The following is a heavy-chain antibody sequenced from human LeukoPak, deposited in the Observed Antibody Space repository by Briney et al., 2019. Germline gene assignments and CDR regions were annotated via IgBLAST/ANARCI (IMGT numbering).Heavy chain of an antibody. CDR2: ISSSSSYI. V-gene: IGHV3-21*01. J-gene: IGHJ6*03. CDR3: AREWNYYDSSGYYSLPHYYYYYYMDV. D-gene: IGHD3-22*01. CDR1: GFTVSSNY. Sequence: GGSLRLSCAASGFTVSSNYMSWVRQAPGKGLEWVSSISSSSSYIYYADSVKGRFTISRDNAKNSLYLQMNSLRAEDTAVYYCAREWNYYDSSGYYSLPHYYYYYYMDVWGKGTTVTVSS.